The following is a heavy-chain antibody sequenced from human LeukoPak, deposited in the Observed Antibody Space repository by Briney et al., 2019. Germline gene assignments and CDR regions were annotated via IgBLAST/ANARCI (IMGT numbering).Heavy chain of an antibody. CDR3: AREGRVAAAGKGVDGAFDI. D-gene: IGHD6-13*01. CDR1: GYSFTTYP. J-gene: IGHJ3*02. CDR2: INAGNGNT. Sequence: ASVKVSCKASGYSFTTYPMHWVRQAPGQRLEWMGWINAGNGNTKYSQNFQGRVTITRDTSTSTAYMELSSLRSEDTAVYYCAREGRVAAAGKGVDGAFDIWGQGTMVTVSS. V-gene: IGHV1-3*01.